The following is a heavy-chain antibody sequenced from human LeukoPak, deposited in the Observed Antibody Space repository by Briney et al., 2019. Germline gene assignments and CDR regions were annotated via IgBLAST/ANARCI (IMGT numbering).Heavy chain of an antibody. CDR1: GFTVSSNY. CDR3: ATRATTVFGGVISRYFDY. CDR2: IKYDGREQ. V-gene: IGHV3-7*01. D-gene: IGHD3-3*01. Sequence: PGGSLRLSCAASGFTVSSNYMSWIRQAPRKGLEWVANIKYDGREQYYADSMRGRFTISRDNAKNSLYLQMNSLRAEDTAVYYCATRATTVFGGVISRYFDYWGQGTLVTVSS. J-gene: IGHJ4*02.